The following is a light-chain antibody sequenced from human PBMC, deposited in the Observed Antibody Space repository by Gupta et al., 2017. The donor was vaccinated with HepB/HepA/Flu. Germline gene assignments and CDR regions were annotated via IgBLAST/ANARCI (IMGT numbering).Light chain of an antibody. Sequence: QSALPQPASVSGPHCQSITISCTGTSRAVGGSNYVSWYQQHAAKAHKLMVYDVSNRTAGVANRFSGSKSGNTASLTISVLQAEDEADYYCSAYTSSSTLVFGGGTKLTVL. CDR2: DVS. CDR1: SRAVGGSNY. V-gene: IGLV2-14*01. CDR3: SAYTSSSTLV. J-gene: IGLJ2*01.